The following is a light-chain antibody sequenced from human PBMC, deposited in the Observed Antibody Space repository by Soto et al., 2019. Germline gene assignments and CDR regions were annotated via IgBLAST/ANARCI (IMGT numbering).Light chain of an antibody. CDR2: EVI. V-gene: IGLV2-14*03. CDR3: SAYTHSNTVI. CDR1: SSDVAAYNF. J-gene: IGLJ2*01. Sequence: QSALTQPASVSGSPGQSITISCTGTSSDVAAYNFVSWYQQHPGEVPKLMIYEVIKRPSGISDRFSGSKSGNTASLTISCLQAEDEADYYCSAYTHSNTVIFGGGTKVTVL.